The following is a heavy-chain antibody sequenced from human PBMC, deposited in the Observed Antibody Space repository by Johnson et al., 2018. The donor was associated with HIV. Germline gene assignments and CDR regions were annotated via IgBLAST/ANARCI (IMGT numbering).Heavy chain of an antibody. Sequence: EVQLVESGGGLIQPGGSLRLSRAASGFTVTSNYMSWVRQAPGKGLEWVSVLYSGGRTYYAASVKGRVTTSSDNSKNTLYLQMNSRRAEDTAVYYCARVASNTGSQLAGAFDIWGQGTMVTVSS. J-gene: IGHJ3*02. CDR3: ARVASNTGSQLAGAFDI. CDR1: GFTVTSNY. D-gene: IGHD1-26*01. CDR2: LYSGGRT. V-gene: IGHV3-53*01.